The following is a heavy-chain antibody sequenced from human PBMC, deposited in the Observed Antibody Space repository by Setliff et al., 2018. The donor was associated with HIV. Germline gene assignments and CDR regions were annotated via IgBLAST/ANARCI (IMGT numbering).Heavy chain of an antibody. Sequence: SETLSLTCAVYGGSFNDYYWTWIRQPPGKGLEWIGYIFASGSSLYNPSLQSRVSISIDTSKNQFSLKLSSVTAADTAVYFCARGRGSSSSWPIDYWGQGTLVTVSS. V-gene: IGHV4-34*09. CDR2: IFASGSS. J-gene: IGHJ4*02. CDR1: GGSFNDYY. D-gene: IGHD6-13*01. CDR3: ARGRGSSSSWPIDY.